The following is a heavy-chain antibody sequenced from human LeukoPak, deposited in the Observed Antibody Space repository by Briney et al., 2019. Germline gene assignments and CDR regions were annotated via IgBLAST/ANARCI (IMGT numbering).Heavy chain of an antibody. CDR2: ISGSGTDL. J-gene: IGHJ4*02. CDR1: GFTFSDWY. D-gene: IGHD1-26*01. CDR3: AWPTREPSY. Sequence: PGGSLTLSCATSGFTFSDWYMSWFRQAPGKAPEWISYISGSGTDLTYADSVKGRFTIARDNAKKSLYLQMSSLRAEDTDVYYGAWPTREPSYWGQGTLVTLSA. V-gene: IGHV3-11*03.